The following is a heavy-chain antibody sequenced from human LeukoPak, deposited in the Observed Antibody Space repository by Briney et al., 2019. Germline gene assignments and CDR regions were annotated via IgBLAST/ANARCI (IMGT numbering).Heavy chain of an antibody. CDR2: ISAYNGNT. Sequence: ASVKVSCKASGYTFTSYGISWVRQAPGQGLEWMGWISAYNGNTNYAQKLQGRVTMTTDTSTSTAYMELRSLRSDGTAVYYCARGEGSTTRCYGMDVWGQGTTVTVSS. V-gene: IGHV1-18*01. D-gene: IGHD2-2*01. CDR3: ARGEGSTTRCYGMDV. J-gene: IGHJ6*02. CDR1: GYTFTSYG.